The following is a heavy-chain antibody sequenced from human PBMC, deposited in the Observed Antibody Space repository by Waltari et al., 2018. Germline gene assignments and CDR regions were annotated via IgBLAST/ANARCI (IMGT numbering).Heavy chain of an antibody. V-gene: IGHV3-74*01. CDR2: ISEDGSVA. J-gene: IGHJ4*02. Sequence: EEQLVESGGGLVQPGGSLRLSCVASGSIFRNYGMHWVRQVPGKGLVWVSRISEDGSVANYADSVQGRFTVSRDNARNTLYLQMDSLRVEDTAVYYCARHLHYWGQGTLVTVSS. CDR1: GSIFRNYG. CDR3: ARHLHY.